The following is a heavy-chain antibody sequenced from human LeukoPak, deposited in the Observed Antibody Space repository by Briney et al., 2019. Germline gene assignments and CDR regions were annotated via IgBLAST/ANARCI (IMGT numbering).Heavy chain of an antibody. CDR2: IYYSGST. J-gene: IGHJ3*02. CDR1: GGSISSYY. D-gene: IGHD1-26*01. Sequence: PSETLSLTCTVSGGSISSYYWSWIRQPPGKGLEWIGYIYYSGSTNYNPSLKSQVTISVDTSKNQFSLKLSSVTAADTAVYYCARARAELRDDAFDIWGQGTMVTVSS. V-gene: IGHV4-59*01. CDR3: ARARAELRDDAFDI.